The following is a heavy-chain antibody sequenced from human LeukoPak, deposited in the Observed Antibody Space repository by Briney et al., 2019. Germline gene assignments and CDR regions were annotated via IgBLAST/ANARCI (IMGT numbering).Heavy chain of an antibody. D-gene: IGHD4-17*01. J-gene: IGHJ4*02. V-gene: IGHV3-64*01. CDR2: ITSNGNSA. CDR3: ARRRGDQEFYYFDN. Sequence: GGSLRLSCAASGFTFSTYPMNWVRQAPGKGLEYVAAITSNGNSAYYANSVKGRFTISRDNSKNTLYLQMGSLRAEDMAVYYCARRRGDQEFYYFDNWGQGTLVTVSS. CDR1: GFTFSTYP.